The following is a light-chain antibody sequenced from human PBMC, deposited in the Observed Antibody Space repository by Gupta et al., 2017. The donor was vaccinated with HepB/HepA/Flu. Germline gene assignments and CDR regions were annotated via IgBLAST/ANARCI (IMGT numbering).Light chain of an antibody. CDR1: SSNIGSNI. J-gene: IGLJ2*01. CDR3: AAWDDSLNGRV. Sequence: VLTQPPSASGTPGQRVTISCSGSSSNIGSNIVNWYRQLPGTAPKLLIYSNNQRPSGVPDRFSGSKSGTSASLGISGLQSEDEADYYCAAWDDSLNGRVFGGGTKLTVL. CDR2: SNN. V-gene: IGLV1-44*01.